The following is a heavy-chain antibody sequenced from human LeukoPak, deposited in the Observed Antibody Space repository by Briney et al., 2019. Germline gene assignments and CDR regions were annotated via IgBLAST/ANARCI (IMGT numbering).Heavy chain of an antibody. CDR1: GYTLTELS. V-gene: IGHV1-24*01. Sequence: GASVKVSCKVSGYTLTELSMHWVRQAPGKGLEWMGGFDPEDGETIYARKFQGRVTMTEDTSTDTAYMELSSLRSEDTAVYYCAPAYTVTTIPRFDYWGREPWSPSPQ. D-gene: IGHD4-11*01. CDR2: FDPEDGET. CDR3: APAYTVTTIPRFDY. J-gene: IGHJ4*02.